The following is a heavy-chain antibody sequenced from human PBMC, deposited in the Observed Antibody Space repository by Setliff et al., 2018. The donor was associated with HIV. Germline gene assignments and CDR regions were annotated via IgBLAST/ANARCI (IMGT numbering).Heavy chain of an antibody. CDR3: ARDFCGSSCSSGYGYFDH. J-gene: IGHJ4*02. CDR1: GFSFSSYS. D-gene: IGHD2-15*01. V-gene: IGHV3-48*01. CDR2: ISPSSTII. Sequence: QSGGSLRLSCGASGFSFSSYSMNWVRQAPGKGLEWVSYISPSSTIIYYPDSVKGRFTTSRDNARNSLYLEMNSLRADDTAVYYCARDFCGSSCSSGYGYFDHWSQGTLVTVSS.